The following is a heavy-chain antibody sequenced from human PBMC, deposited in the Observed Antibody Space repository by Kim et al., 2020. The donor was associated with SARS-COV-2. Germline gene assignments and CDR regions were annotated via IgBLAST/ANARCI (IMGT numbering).Heavy chain of an antibody. CDR2: INHSGST. Sequence: SETLSLTCAVYGGSFSGYYWSWIRQPPGKGLEWIGEINHSGSTNYNPSLKSRVTISVDTSKNQFSLNLSSVTAADTAVYYCARSRLVIAYYYGMDVWGRG. J-gene: IGHJ6*02. CDR1: GGSFSGYY. CDR3: ARSRLVIAYYYGMDV. D-gene: IGHD2-21*01. V-gene: IGHV4-34*01.